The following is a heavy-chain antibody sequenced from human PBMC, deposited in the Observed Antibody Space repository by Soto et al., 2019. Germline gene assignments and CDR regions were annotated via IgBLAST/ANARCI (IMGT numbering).Heavy chain of an antibody. J-gene: IGHJ4*02. V-gene: IGHV1-24*01. D-gene: IGHD4-17*01. CDR2: FDPEDGET. CDR3: ATTSDYGFNPYYFDY. CDR1: GYTLTELS. Sequence: ASVKVSCKVSGYTLTELSMHWVRQAPGKGLEWMGGFDPEDGETIYAQKFQGRVTMTEDTSTDTAYMGLSSLRSEDTAVYYCATTSDYGFNPYYFDYWGQGTLVTVSS.